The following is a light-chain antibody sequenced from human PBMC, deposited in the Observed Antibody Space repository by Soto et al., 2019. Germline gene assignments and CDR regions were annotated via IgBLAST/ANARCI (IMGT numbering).Light chain of an antibody. CDR3: QTWNTGTHVV. CDR2: LNSDGSH. Sequence: QSVLTQSPSASASLGASVKLTCTLSSGHSSYAIAWHQQQPEKGPRYLMKLNSDGSHNKGDGIPDRFPGSSSGAERYLTISSLQSEDEADYYCQTWNTGTHVVFGGGTKLTVL. V-gene: IGLV4-69*01. J-gene: IGLJ2*01. CDR1: SGHSSYA.